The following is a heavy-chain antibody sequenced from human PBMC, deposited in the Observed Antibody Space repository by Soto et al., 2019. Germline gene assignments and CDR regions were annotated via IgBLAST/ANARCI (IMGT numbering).Heavy chain of an antibody. CDR3: ARLYYDSSGYYFYYYYGMDV. CDR2: IKQDGSEK. CDR1: GFTFSSYW. V-gene: IGHV3-7*05. D-gene: IGHD3-22*01. J-gene: IGHJ6*02. Sequence: GGSLRLSCAASGFTFSSYWMSWVRQAPGKGLEWVANIKQDGSEKYYVDSVKGRFTISRDNAKNSLYLQMNSLRAEDTAVYYCARLYYDSSGYYFYYYYGMDVWGQGTTVTVSS.